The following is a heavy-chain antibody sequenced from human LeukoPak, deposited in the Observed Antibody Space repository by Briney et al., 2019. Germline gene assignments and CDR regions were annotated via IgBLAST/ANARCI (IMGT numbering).Heavy chain of an antibody. J-gene: IGHJ4*02. CDR3: ARLRPEGAAGSPDY. CDR2: IFYSGST. V-gene: IGHV4-39*01. D-gene: IGHD6-13*01. CDR1: GGSISSSSYY. Sequence: PSETLSLTCTVSGGSISSSSYYWGWIRQPPGKGLEWIGSIFYSGSTYYNPSLKGRVTIFVDTTKNQFSLKLSSVTAADTAVYYCARLRPEGAAGSPDYWGQGTLVTVSS.